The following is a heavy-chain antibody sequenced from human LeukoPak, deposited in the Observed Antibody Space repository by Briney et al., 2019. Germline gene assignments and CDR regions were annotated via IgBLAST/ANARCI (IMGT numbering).Heavy chain of an antibody. V-gene: IGHV3-30-3*01. J-gene: IGHJ6*02. CDR1: GFTFSSYA. CDR3: ARGEASGSYYYYYYGMDV. CDR2: ISYDGSNK. Sequence: GGSLRLSCAASGFTFSSYAMHWVRQAPGKGLEWVAAISYDGSNKYYADSVKGRFTISRDNSKNTLYLQMNSLRAEDTAVYYCARGEASGSYYYYYYGMDVWGQGTTVTVSS. D-gene: IGHD1-26*01.